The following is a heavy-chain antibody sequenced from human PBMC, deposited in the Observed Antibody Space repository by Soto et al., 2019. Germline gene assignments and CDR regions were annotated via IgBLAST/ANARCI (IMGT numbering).Heavy chain of an antibody. CDR1: GGSVSSGNYY. J-gene: IGHJ4*02. D-gene: IGHD3-22*01. Sequence: LSLTCTVSGGSVSSGNYYWGWVRQSPEKGLEWIGSMHYSGNTYQNPSLKSRISISMDTSKNQFSLQLSSVTAADTAVYYCARPSKYYYDSSGYYHYYFDYWGQGTLVTVSS. V-gene: IGHV4-39*01. CDR2: MHYSGNT. CDR3: ARPSKYYYDSSGYYHYYFDY.